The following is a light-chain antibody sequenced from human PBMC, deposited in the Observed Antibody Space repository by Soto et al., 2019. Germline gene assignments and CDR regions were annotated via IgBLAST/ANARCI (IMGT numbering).Light chain of an antibody. CDR1: QSVTTN. CDR3: QQYDRWLVT. Sequence: ELVITKSPSTLSVSPGERVTFSCRASQSVTTNLAWYQHKPGQSPRLLISGASTGASGIPPRFSGSGSGTEFTLTIDRLQSADFAVYYCQQYDRWLVTFGGGTKVDIK. J-gene: IGKJ4*01. V-gene: IGKV3-15*01. CDR2: GAS.